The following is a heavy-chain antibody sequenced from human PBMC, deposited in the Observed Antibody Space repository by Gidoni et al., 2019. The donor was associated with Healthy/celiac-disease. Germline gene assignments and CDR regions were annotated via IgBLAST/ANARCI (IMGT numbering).Heavy chain of an antibody. V-gene: IGHV3-9*01. J-gene: IGHJ4*02. Sequence: EVQLVESGGGLVQPGRSLRLSCAASGFTFDDYAMHWVRQAPGKGLEWVSGISWNSGSIGYADSVKGRFTISRDNAKNSLYLQMNSLRAEDTALYYCAKDMFLIAVAGAIFDYWGQGTLVTVSS. CDR3: AKDMFLIAVAGAIFDY. CDR1: GFTFDDYA. CDR2: ISWNSGSI. D-gene: IGHD6-19*01.